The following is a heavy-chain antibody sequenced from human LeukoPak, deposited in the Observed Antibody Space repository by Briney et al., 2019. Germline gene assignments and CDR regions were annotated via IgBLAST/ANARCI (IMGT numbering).Heavy chain of an antibody. CDR3: ASKSSDHGELRFDY. V-gene: IGHV4-59*01. D-gene: IGHD4-17*01. Sequence: SETLSLTCTMSGDSTNTYFWSWIRQPPGKGLEWIGYIYYTGTTNYNPSLKSRVTISVDTSKNQFSLRLSSVTAADTAVYYCASKSSDHGELRFDYWGQGTLVTVSS. J-gene: IGHJ4*02. CDR1: GDSTNTYF. CDR2: IYYTGTT.